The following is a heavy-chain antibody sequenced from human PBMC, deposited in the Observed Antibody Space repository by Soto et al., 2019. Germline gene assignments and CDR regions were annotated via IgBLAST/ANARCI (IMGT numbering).Heavy chain of an antibody. V-gene: IGHV3-23*01. D-gene: IGHD2-21*02. CDR2: ISGSGSSK. Sequence: EVQLLESGGGLVQPGGSLSLSCAASGFTFSSYAMSWVRQAPGKGLEWVSAISGSGSSKYYADSRRGRFTISRDSSKNTLHLQMNSLRAEDTAVYYCANYQYCGGGCYIPDYWGQGTLVTVSS. J-gene: IGHJ4*02. CDR3: ANYQYCGGGCYIPDY. CDR1: GFTFSSYA.